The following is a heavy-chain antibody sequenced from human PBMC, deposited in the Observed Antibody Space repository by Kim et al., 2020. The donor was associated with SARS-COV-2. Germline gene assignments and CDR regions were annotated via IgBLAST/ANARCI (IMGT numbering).Heavy chain of an antibody. CDR2: IYYSGST. V-gene: IGHV4-59*13. Sequence: SETLSLTCTVSGGSISSYYWSWIRQPPGKGLEWIGYIYYSGSTNYNPSLKSRVTISVDTSKNQFSLKLSSVTAADTAVYYCARDPNRAFMYVWGQGTTVTVSS. CDR3: ARDPNRAFMYV. CDR1: GGSISSYY. J-gene: IGHJ6*02.